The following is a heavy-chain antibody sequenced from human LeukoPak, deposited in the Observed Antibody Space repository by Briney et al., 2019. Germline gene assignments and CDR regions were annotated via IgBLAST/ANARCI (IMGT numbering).Heavy chain of an antibody. CDR2: IIPIFGTA. CDR3: AGESLIAAAGTIGPFDY. J-gene: IGHJ4*02. Sequence: ASVKVSCKASGGTFSSYAISWVRQAPGQGLEWMGGIIPIFGTANYAQKFQGRVTITADESTSTAYMELSSLRSEDTAVYYCAGESLIAAAGTIGPFDYWGQGTLVTVSS. V-gene: IGHV1-69*13. CDR1: GGTFSSYA. D-gene: IGHD6-13*01.